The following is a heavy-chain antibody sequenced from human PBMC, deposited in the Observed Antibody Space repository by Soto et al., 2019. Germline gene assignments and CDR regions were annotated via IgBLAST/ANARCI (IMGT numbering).Heavy chain of an antibody. J-gene: IGHJ6*02. CDR2: IDPSDSYT. CDR1: GYSFTSYW. V-gene: IGHV5-10-1*01. D-gene: IGHD6-13*01. Sequence: ESLKISCKGSGYSFTSYWISWVRQMPGKGLEWMGKIDPSDSYTSYSPSFQGHVTFSADKSISTAYLHWSSLKASDTAMFYCARHASIAALYDMDVWGQATTVTVSS. CDR3: ARHASIAALYDMDV.